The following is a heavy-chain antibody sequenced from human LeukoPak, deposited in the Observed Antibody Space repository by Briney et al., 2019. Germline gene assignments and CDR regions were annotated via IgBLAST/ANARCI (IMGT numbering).Heavy chain of an antibody. CDR1: GGSISSYY. D-gene: IGHD2-2*01. Sequence: PSETLSLTCTVSGGSISSYYWTWIRQPPGRGLEWIGYIYDSGSTNYNPSLKSRVTISVDTSKNQFSLNLSSVTAADTAVYYCARVHSYCSSTSCLDYWGQGTLVTVSS. CDR2: IYDSGST. V-gene: IGHV4-59*01. J-gene: IGHJ4*02. CDR3: ARVHSYCSSTSCLDY.